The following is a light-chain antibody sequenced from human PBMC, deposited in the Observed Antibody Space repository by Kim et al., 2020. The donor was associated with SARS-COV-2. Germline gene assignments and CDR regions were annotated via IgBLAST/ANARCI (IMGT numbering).Light chain of an antibody. CDR2: EDN. CDR1: SGSIASSF. CDR3: QSYDSSDDV. J-gene: IGLJ3*02. Sequence: NFMLTQPHSVSESPGKTVTISCTRSSGSIASSFVQWYQQRPGSSPTIVIYEDNERPSGVPDRFSGSIDSSSNSASLTISGLKTEDEADYYCQSYDSSDDVFGGGTQLTVL. V-gene: IGLV6-57*01.